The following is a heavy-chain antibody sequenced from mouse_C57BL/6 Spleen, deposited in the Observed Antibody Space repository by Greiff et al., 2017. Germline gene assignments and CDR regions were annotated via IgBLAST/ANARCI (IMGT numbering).Heavy chain of an antibody. D-gene: IGHD1-1*02. CDR1: GYTFTSYW. J-gene: IGHJ1*03. CDR3: ARGPSCGGYYWYFDV. Sequence: QVQLQQPGAELVKPGASVKMSCKASGYTFTSYWITWVKQRPGQGLEWIGDIYPGSGSTNYNEKFKSKATLTVDTSSSTAYMQLSSLTSEDSAVYYCARGPSCGGYYWYFDVWGTGTTVTVSS. CDR2: IYPGSGST. V-gene: IGHV1-55*01.